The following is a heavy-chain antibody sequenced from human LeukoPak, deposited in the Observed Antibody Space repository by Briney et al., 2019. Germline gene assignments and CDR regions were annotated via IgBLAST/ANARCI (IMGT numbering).Heavy chain of an antibody. D-gene: IGHD5-12*01. Sequence: SETLSLTCSVFDGSISNYYWSWIRQPPGRGLEWIGYAYYSGSTTYNPSLESRVTISVDTSKNQFSLKLTAVTAADTAVYYCARHSQATSNPLDYWGQGTLVTVSS. CDR3: ARHSQATSNPLDY. CDR2: AYYSGST. V-gene: IGHV4-59*08. J-gene: IGHJ4*02. CDR1: DGSISNYY.